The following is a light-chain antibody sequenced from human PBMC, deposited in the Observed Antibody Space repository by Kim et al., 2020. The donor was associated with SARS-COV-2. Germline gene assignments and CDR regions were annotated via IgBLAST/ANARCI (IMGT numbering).Light chain of an antibody. V-gene: IGKV3-20*01. Sequence: EIVLTQSPGTLSLSPGERATLSCRASKSVSSSYLAWYQQKPGQAPRLLIYGASSRATGIPDRFSGSGSGTDFTLTISRLEPEDFAVYYCQQYGSSRNTFGQGTKLEIK. CDR2: GAS. CDR1: KSVSSSY. CDR3: QQYGSSRNT. J-gene: IGKJ2*01.